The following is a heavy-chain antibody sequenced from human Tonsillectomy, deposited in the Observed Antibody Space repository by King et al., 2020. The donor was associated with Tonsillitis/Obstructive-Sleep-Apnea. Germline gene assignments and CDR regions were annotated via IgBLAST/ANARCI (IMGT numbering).Heavy chain of an antibody. V-gene: IGHV5-10-1*01. Sequence: QLVQSGAEVKKPGEPLRISCKGSGYTFISYWITWVRQMPGKGLEWMGKIDPSDSYTSYSPSFQGHVTISADKSISTAYLQWSSLKASDTAMYYCAIRYSSSWSNWGQGTLVTVSS. J-gene: IGHJ4*02. CDR2: IDPSDSYT. D-gene: IGHD6-13*01. CDR1: GYTFISYW. CDR3: AIRYSSSWSN.